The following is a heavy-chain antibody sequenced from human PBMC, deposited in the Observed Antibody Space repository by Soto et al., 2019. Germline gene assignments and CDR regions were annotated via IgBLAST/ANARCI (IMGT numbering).Heavy chain of an antibody. J-gene: IGHJ4*02. CDR2: INHSGST. CDR1: GGSFSGYY. V-gene: IGHV4-34*01. CDR3: ARGWPLSWFDY. D-gene: IGHD6-13*01. Sequence: SETLSLTCAVYGGSFSGYYWSWIRQPPGKGLEWIGEINHSGSTNYNPTLKSRVTISVDTPKNQFSLKLSSVTAADAAVYCCARGWPLSWFDYWGQGTLVTVSS.